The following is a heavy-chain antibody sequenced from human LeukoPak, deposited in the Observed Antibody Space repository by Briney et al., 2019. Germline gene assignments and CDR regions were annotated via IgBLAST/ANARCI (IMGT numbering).Heavy chain of an antibody. D-gene: IGHD2-15*01. J-gene: IGHJ3*02. CDR3: ARRYCSGRRCYADAFDI. V-gene: IGHV1-18*01. CDR1: GYTFTSYG. CDR2: ISAYNGNT. Sequence: ASVNVSCRASGYTFTSYGISWVREAPGPGLERMGLISAYNGNTNYAQKLQGRVTMTTDTSTSTAYMEMRSLRSDDTAVYYCARRYCSGRRCYADAFDIWGRGTMVTVSS.